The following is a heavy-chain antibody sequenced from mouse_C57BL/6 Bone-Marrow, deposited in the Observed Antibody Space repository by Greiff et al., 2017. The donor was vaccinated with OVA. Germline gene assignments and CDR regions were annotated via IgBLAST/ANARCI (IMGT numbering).Heavy chain of an antibody. D-gene: IGHD2-2*01. CDR2: INPSNGGT. J-gene: IGHJ4*01. CDR3: ARPLYYGYFYYAMDY. Sequence: QVQLQQPGTELVKPGASVKLSCKASGYTFTSYWMHWVKQRPGQGLEWIGNINPSNGGTNYNEKFKSKATLTVDKSSSTAYMQLSSLTSEDSAVYNCARPLYYGYFYYAMDYWGQGTSVTVSS. V-gene: IGHV1-53*01. CDR1: GYTFTSYW.